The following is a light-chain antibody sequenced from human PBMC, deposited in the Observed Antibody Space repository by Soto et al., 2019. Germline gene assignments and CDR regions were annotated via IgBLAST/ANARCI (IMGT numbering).Light chain of an antibody. CDR2: DVS. V-gene: IGLV2-14*01. CDR1: SRDVGGYNY. CDR3: SSYTTSSTWV. Sequence: QSALTQPASVSGSLGQAVTISCTVTSRDVGGYNYVSWYQQNSGKAPKLMIYDVSNRPSGVSNRFSGSKSGNTASLTISGLQAEDEADYYCSSYTTSSTWVFGGGTKVTVL. J-gene: IGLJ3*02.